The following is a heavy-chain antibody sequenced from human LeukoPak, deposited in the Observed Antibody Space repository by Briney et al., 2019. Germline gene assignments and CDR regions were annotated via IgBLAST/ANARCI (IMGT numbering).Heavy chain of an antibody. CDR3: ATSTYSGSHWDAFDI. D-gene: IGHD1-26*01. CDR2: IDNTGRST. Sequence: GGSLRLSCAASGVTFSSYAMSWVRQAPGKGLVWVSRIDNTGRSTSYADSVKGRFTVSRDSAKNTMYLQMNSLRAEDTAVYYCATSTYSGSHWDAFDIWGQGTIITVSS. V-gene: IGHV3-74*01. J-gene: IGHJ3*02. CDR1: GVTFSSYA.